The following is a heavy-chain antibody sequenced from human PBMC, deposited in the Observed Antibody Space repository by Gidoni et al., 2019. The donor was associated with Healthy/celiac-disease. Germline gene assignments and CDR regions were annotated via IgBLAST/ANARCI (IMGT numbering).Heavy chain of an antibody. Sequence: QVQLQQWGAGLLKPSETLSLTCAVYGGSFSGYYWSWIRQPPGKGLEWIGEINHNGSTNYNPSLKSRVTISVDTSKNQFSLKLSSVTAADTAVYYCARTGGLRSPKRRAYYFDYWGQGTLVTVSS. CDR2: INHNGST. V-gene: IGHV4-34*01. CDR1: GGSFSGYY. J-gene: IGHJ4*02. D-gene: IGHD4-17*01. CDR3: ARTGGLRSPKRRAYYFDY.